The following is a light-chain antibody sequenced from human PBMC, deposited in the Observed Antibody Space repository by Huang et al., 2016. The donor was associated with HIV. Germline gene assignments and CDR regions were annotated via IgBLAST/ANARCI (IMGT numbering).Light chain of an antibody. CDR1: QSVSTYC. V-gene: IGKV3-20*01. CDR3: HHYGGSSWT. J-gene: IGKJ1*01. Sequence: EIVLKQSPGTLSLSPGKGAMLSCRASQSVSTYCLGWFQQKPGQAPRLLIYGTSSMATDIPDRFSGSGSGTDFTLTISRLEPEDFAVYYCHHYGGSSWTFGRGTKVEIK. CDR2: GTS.